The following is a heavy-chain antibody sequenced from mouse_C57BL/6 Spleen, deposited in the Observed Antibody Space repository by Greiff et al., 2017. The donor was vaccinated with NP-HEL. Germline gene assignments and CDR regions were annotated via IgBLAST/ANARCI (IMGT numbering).Heavy chain of an antibody. Sequence: QVQLQQPGAELVRPGSSVKLSCKDFDSEVFPIAYMSWVRQKPGHGFEWIGGILPSIGRTIYGEKFEDKATLDADTLSNTAYLELNSLTSEDSAIYYCARRGYGSSPHWYFDVWGTGTTVTVSS. D-gene: IGHD1-1*01. CDR1: DSEVFPIAY. J-gene: IGHJ1*03. V-gene: IGHV15-2*01. CDR2: ILPSIGRT. CDR3: ARRGYGSSPHWYFDV.